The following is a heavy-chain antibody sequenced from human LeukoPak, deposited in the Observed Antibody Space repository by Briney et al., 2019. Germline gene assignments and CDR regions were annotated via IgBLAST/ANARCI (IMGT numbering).Heavy chain of an antibody. D-gene: IGHD3-9*01. J-gene: IGHJ4*02. V-gene: IGHV4-4*07. Sequence: PSETLSLTCTVSGGSISSYYWSWIRQPAGKGLEWIGRIYTSGSTNYNPSLKRRVTMSVATSKNQFSLKLSSVTAADPAVYYCARAYYDILTGLYYFDYWGQGTLVTVSS. CDR3: ARAYYDILTGLYYFDY. CDR2: IYTSGST. CDR1: GGSISSYY.